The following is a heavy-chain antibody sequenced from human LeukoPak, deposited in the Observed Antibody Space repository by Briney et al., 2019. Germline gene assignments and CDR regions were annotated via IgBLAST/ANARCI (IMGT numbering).Heavy chain of an antibody. V-gene: IGHV3-74*01. CDR3: TRELPREVTLDY. CDR1: GFTFISYG. Sequence: GGSLRLSCAASGFTFISYGMQWVRQAPGKGLVWVSRINTDGSSTSYADSVKGRFTVSRDNAKNTLYPQVNSLRAEDTAVYFCTRELPREVTLDYWGQGTLVTVSS. CDR2: INTDGSST. D-gene: IGHD2-21*02. J-gene: IGHJ4*01.